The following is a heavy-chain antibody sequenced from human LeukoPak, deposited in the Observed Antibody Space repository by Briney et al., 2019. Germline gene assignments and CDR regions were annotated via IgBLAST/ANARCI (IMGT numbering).Heavy chain of an antibody. CDR1: GFTFSTYA. D-gene: IGHD2-8*01. J-gene: IGHJ6*02. Sequence: GGSLRLSCAASGFTFSTYAMHWVHQAPGKGLEWVAVISSDGDNKYYADSVKGRFTISRDNSKNALFLQMNSLRADDTAVYYCARDHFRVVVMTVHYYYYGMDVWGQGTTVTVSS. CDR2: ISSDGDNK. CDR3: ARDHFRVVVMTVHYYYYGMDV. V-gene: IGHV3-30-3*01.